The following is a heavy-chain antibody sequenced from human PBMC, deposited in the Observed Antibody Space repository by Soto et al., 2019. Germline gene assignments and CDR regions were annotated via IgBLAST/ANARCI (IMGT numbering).Heavy chain of an antibody. D-gene: IGHD7-27*01. CDR2: ISGTGGST. J-gene: IGHJ3*02. CDR3: GKGNSKWGTGDAFDI. V-gene: IGHV3-23*01. CDR1: GFTFNNYA. Sequence: EVQLLESGGGVVQPGGSLRLSCAASGFTFNNYALNWVRQDPGKGLEWVSSISGTGGSTFYAGSAKGRFTISRDNSKNTLCLEMTSLRAEDTAVYYCGKGNSKWGTGDAFDIGGQGTMVTVSS.